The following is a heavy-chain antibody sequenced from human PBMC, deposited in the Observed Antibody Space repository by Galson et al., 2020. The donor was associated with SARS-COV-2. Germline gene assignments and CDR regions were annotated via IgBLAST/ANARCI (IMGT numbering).Heavy chain of an antibody. V-gene: IGHV3-30*18. D-gene: IGHD2-8*01. J-gene: IGHJ6*01. CDR3: AKDQLHCTNGVCYSGWAYDYCGMDV. Sequence: GGSLRLSCAASGFTFCSYGMHWVRQAPGKGLEWVAVISYDGSNKYYADSVTGRFTISRANSKNTLYLQMNSLRAEDTAVYYCAKDQLHCTNGVCYSGWAYDYCGMDVWWQGTTGTVSS. CDR2: ISYDGSNK. CDR1: GFTFCSYG.